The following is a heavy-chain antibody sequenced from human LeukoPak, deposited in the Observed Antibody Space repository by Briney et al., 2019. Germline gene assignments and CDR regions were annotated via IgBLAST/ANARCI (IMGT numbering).Heavy chain of an antibody. J-gene: IGHJ4*02. CDR2: ISSSSSYI. D-gene: IGHD3-10*01. V-gene: IGHV3-21*01. CDR3: ARDQPSITMVRGALDY. CDR1: GFTFSSYS. Sequence: GESLKISCAASGFTFSSYSMNWVRQAPGKGLEWVSSISSSSSYIYYADSVKGRFTISRDNAKNSLYLQMNSLRAEDTAVYYCARDQPSITMVRGALDYWGQGTLVTVSS.